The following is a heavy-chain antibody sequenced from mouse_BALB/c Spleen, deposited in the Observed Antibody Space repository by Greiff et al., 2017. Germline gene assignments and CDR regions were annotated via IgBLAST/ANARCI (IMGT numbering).Heavy chain of an antibody. Sequence: VQLQQSGPELVKPGASVKISCKASGYAFSSSWMNWVKQRPGQGLEWIGRIYPGDGDTNYNGKFKGKATLTADKSSSTAYMQLSSLTSVDSAVYFCARDRSTMVTTRFAYWGQGTLVTVSA. V-gene: IGHV1-82*01. D-gene: IGHD2-2*01. CDR1: GYAFSSSW. J-gene: IGHJ3*01. CDR2: IYPGDGDT. CDR3: ARDRSTMVTTRFAY.